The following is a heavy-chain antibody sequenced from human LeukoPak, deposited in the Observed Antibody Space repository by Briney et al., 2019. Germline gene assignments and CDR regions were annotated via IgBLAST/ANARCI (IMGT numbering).Heavy chain of an antibody. CDR2: IWYNGSTK. V-gene: IGHV3-33*01. CDR1: GFSFSSYG. CDR3: ARDRGDPSKYFDY. Sequence: AGGSLRLSCTASGFSFSSYGMHWVRQAPGKGLEWVAVIWYNGSTKYNADSVKGRFTISRDNSKNTLYLQMNSLRAEDTAVYYCARDRGDPSKYFDYWGQGTLVTVSS. D-gene: IGHD2/OR15-2a*01. J-gene: IGHJ4*02.